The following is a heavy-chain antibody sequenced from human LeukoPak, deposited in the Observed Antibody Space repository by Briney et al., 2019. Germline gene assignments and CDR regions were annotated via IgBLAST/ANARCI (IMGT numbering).Heavy chain of an antibody. CDR3: ARQYSGYGNAFDI. V-gene: IGHV4-59*08. D-gene: IGHD5-12*01. J-gene: IGHJ3*02. CDR2: IYSSGST. CDR1: GGSFSGYS. Sequence: SETLSLTCAVYGGSFSGYSWSWIRQPPGKGLEWIGYIYSSGSTNYSPSLKSRVTISVDTSKNQFSLKLYSVTAADTAVYYCARQYSGYGNAFDIWGQGTIVTVSS.